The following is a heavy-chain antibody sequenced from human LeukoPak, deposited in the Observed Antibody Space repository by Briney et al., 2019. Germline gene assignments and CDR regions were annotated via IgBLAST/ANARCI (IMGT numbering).Heavy chain of an antibody. Sequence: GGSLRLSCSASGFTFSSYAMHWVRQAPGKGLEYVSAISSNGGSTYYADSVKGRFTISRDNSKNTLYLQMSSLRAEDTAVYYCARGYGDKASNLYYYYGMDVWGQGTTVTVSS. CDR1: GFTFSSYA. CDR2: ISSNGGST. CDR3: ARGYGDKASNLYYYYGMDV. V-gene: IGHV3-64D*06. D-gene: IGHD4-17*01. J-gene: IGHJ6*02.